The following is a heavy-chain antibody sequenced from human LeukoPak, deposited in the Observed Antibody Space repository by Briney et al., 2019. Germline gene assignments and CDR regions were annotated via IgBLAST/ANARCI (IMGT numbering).Heavy chain of an antibody. CDR2: TKQDGSEK. D-gene: IGHD7-27*01. CDR1: GFTFSSYW. J-gene: IGHJ4*02. CDR3: GRFTRSGDSVY. Sequence: GGSLRLSCAASGFTFSSYWMSWVRQAPGKGLEWVANTKQDGSEKQYVDSVKGRFATSRDNAENSLYLQMNSLKAEDTAVYYCGRFTRSGDSVYWGQGTLVTVSS. V-gene: IGHV3-7*04.